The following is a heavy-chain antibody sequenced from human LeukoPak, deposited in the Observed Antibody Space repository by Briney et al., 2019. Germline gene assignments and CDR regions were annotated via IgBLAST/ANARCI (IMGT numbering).Heavy chain of an antibody. CDR1: GYTFTSYD. Sequence: GASVKVSCKASGYTFTSYDINWVRQATGQGLEWMGWMNPNSGNTGYAQKLQGRVTMTTDTSTSTAYMELRSLRSDDTAVYYCARDDSGYDFDYWGQGTLVTVSS. CDR2: MNPNSGNT. CDR3: ARDDSGYDFDY. V-gene: IGHV1-8*01. J-gene: IGHJ4*02. D-gene: IGHD5-12*01.